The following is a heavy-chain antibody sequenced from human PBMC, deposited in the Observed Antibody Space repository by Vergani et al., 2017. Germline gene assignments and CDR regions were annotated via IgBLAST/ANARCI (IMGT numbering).Heavy chain of an antibody. V-gene: IGHV3-23*04. CDR3: AKANTGFDP. D-gene: IGHD2-2*02. Sequence: VQLVQSGAEVKKPGSSVKVSCKAPGFTFSSYAMSWVRQAPGKGLEWVSAISGSGGSTYYADSVKGRFTISRDNSKNTLYLQMNSLRAEDTAVYYCAKANTGFDPWGQGTLVTVSS. J-gene: IGHJ5*02. CDR2: ISGSGGST. CDR1: GFTFSSYA.